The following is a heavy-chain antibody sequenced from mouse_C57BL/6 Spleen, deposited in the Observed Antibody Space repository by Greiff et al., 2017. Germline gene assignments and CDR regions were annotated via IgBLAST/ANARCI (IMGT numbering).Heavy chain of an antibody. CDR1: GFTFSSYA. Sequence: EVKLMESGGGLVKPGGSLKLSCAASGFTFSSYAMSWVRQTPEKRLEWVATISDGGSYTYYPDNVKGRFTISRDNAKNNLYLQMSHLKSEDTAMYYCARSYSAMDYWGQGTSVTVSS. J-gene: IGHJ4*01. V-gene: IGHV5-4*03. CDR3: ARSYSAMDY. CDR2: ISDGGSYT.